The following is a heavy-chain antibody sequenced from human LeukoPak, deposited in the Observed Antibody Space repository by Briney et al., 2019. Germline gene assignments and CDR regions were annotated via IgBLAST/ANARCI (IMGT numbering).Heavy chain of an antibody. V-gene: IGHV4-4*07. CDR3: VRVNKSGTSYSSSSGRWFDP. Sequence: SETLSLTCTVSGGSISSYYWSWIRQPAGKGLEWVGRIYTSGSTNYNPSLKSRVTMSVDTSKNQFSLKLSSVTAADTAVYYCVRVNKSGTSYSSSSGRWFDPWGQGTLVTVSS. J-gene: IGHJ5*02. D-gene: IGHD6-6*01. CDR1: GGSISSYY. CDR2: IYTSGST.